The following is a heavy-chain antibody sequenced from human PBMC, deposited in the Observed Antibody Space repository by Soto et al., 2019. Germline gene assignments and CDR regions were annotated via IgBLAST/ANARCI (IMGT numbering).Heavy chain of an antibody. V-gene: IGHV1-69*02. CDR1: GGTFSSYT. CDR3: ARVRGAAGATGYFDY. Sequence: QVQLVQSGAEVKKPGSSVKVSCKASGGTFSSYTISWVRQAPGQGLEWMGRIIPILGIPNYAQKFQGRVTITADKSTSTAHMERCGLRSGDTVVYYCARVRGAAGATGYFDYCGQGTMVTVAS. J-gene: IGHJ4*02. D-gene: IGHD3-10*01. CDR2: IIPILGIP.